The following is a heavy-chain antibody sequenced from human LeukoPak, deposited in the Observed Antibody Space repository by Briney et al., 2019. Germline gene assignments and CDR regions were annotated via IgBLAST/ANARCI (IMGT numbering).Heavy chain of an antibody. V-gene: IGHV4-59*01. CDR2: IYYSGST. J-gene: IGHJ6*02. D-gene: IGHD2-2*01. CDR3: ARVSCSSTSCYYYYGMDV. Sequence: PSETLSLTCTVSGGSISSNYWSWIRQPPGKGLEWTGYIYYSGSTNYNPSLKSRVTISVDTSKIQFSLNLSSVTAADTAVYYCARVSCSSTSCYYYYGMDVWGQGTTVTVSS. CDR1: GGSISSNY.